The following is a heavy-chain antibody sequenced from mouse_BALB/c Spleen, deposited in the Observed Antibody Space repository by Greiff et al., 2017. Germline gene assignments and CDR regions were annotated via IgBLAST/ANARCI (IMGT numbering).Heavy chain of an antibody. V-gene: IGHV5-15*02. J-gene: IGHJ2*01. Sequence: EVKLEESGGGLVQPGGSRKLSCAASGFTFSDYGMAWVRQAPGKGPEWVAFISNLAYSIYYADTVTGRFTISRENAKNTLYLEMSSLRSEDTAMYYCARGGFPYYFDYWGQGTTLTVSS. CDR2: ISNLAYSI. CDR3: ARGGFPYYFDY. CDR1: GFTFSDYG.